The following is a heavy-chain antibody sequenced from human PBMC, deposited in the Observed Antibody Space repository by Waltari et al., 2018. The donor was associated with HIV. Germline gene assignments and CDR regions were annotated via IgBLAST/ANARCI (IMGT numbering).Heavy chain of an antibody. CDR1: GFTFSSYA. J-gene: IGHJ4*02. CDR3: ASALRIVAANDY. Sequence: QVQLVESGGGVVKSGRSLRLSCAASGFTFSSYAMHWVRQAPGKGLEWVAVISYDGSNKYYADSVKGRFTISRDNSKNTLYLQMNSLRAEDTAVYFCASALRIVAANDYWGQGTLVTVSS. CDR2: ISYDGSNK. D-gene: IGHD6-13*01. V-gene: IGHV3-30*01.